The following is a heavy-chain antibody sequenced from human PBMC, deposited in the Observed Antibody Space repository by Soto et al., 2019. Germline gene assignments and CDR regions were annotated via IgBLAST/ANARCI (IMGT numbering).Heavy chain of an antibody. J-gene: IGHJ4*02. CDR1: GYSFTSHW. D-gene: IGHD2-2*01. CDR3: ATSGADAKPDY. CDR2: IYPGDSDT. Sequence: VESLKISCKGSGYSFTSHWIGCFLQMPGKGLEWMGIIYPGDSDTRYSPSFQGQVTISADKSISTAYLQWSSLKASDTAMYYCATSGADAKPDYWGQGTLVTVSS. V-gene: IGHV5-51*01.